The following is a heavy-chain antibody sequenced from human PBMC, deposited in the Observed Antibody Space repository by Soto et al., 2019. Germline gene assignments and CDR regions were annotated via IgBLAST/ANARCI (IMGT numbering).Heavy chain of an antibody. D-gene: IGHD5-12*01. CDR2: IDTDGSTT. Sequence: EVQLVESGGGLVQPGGSLRLSCAASGFSFSDYWMHWVRQAPGKGLVWVSCIDTDGSTTTYADSVKGRFTISRDNVKNPLYLQMDRLRAEDTALNYCSRGGGFSGHYLGGQGTLVTVSS. CDR3: SRGGGFSGHYL. CDR1: GFSFSDYW. J-gene: IGHJ4*02. V-gene: IGHV3-74*01.